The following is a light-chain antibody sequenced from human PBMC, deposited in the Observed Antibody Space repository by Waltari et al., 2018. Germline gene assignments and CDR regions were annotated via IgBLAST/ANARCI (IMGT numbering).Light chain of an antibody. Sequence: ASHGVTSRSLTWYQQKLGQAPRLLSYGTSSRATGIPDMFSGSGSGTDFTLTISRLEPEDFAIYYCQQYDGEVVTFGGGTKVEI. J-gene: IGKJ4*01. V-gene: IGKV3-20*01. CDR2: GTS. CDR1: HGVTSRS. CDR3: QQYDGEVVT.